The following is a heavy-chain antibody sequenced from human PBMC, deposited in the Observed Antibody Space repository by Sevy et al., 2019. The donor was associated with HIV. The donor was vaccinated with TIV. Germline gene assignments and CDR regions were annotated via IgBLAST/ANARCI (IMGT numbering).Heavy chain of an antibody. CDR2: ISLSGGDT. J-gene: IGHJ4*02. V-gene: IGHV3-23*01. CDR1: GFTFSDYG. CDR3: AKDRVSGTYYTGDFDY. Sequence: GGSLRLSCAASGFTFSDYGMHWVRQAPGKGLEWVAVISLSGGDTYYTDSVKGRFTISRDNSKNTLYLQMNSLRAEDTAVYYCAKDRVSGTYYTGDFDYWGQGTLVTVSS. D-gene: IGHD3-10*01.